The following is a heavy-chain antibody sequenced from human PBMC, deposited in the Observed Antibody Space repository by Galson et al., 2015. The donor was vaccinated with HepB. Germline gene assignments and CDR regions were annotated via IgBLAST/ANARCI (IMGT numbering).Heavy chain of an antibody. Sequence: SLRLSCAASGFTFSSYSMNWVRQAPGKGLEWVPSISSGSNYIFYADSLKGRFTISRDNAKNSLYLQMNSLRAEDTAVYYCATGALYCSGGSCYPGEFDSWGQGALVTVSS. CDR3: ATGALYCSGGSCYPGEFDS. D-gene: IGHD2-15*01. V-gene: IGHV3-21*01. J-gene: IGHJ4*02. CDR1: GFTFSSYS. CDR2: ISSGSNYI.